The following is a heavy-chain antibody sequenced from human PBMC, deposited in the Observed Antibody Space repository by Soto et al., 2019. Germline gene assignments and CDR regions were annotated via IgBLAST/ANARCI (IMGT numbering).Heavy chain of an antibody. CDR1: GYTFTSYG. D-gene: IGHD6-19*01. Sequence: QVQLVQSGAEVKKPGASVKVSCKASGYTFTSYGISWVRQAPGQGLEWMGWISTYNGNTNYSQILKGRVTMTTDPSTSTAYMELRSLRSDDTAVYYCARSPGRGPIAVAGPINDYWGQGTLVTVSS. J-gene: IGHJ4*02. V-gene: IGHV1-18*01. CDR3: ARSPGRGPIAVAGPINDY. CDR2: ISTYNGNT.